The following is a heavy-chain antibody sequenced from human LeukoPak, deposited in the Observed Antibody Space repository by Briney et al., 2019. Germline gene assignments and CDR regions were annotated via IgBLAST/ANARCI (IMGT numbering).Heavy chain of an antibody. CDR2: ISGSGGST. J-gene: IGHJ3*02. V-gene: IGHV3-23*01. CDR3: AKALPESRRPLDAFDI. CDR1: GFTFSSYA. Sequence: PGDSLRLSCAASGFTFSSYAMSWVRQAPGKGLEWVSAISGSGGSTYYADSVKGRFTISRDNSKNTLYLQMNSLRAEDTAVYYCAKALPESRRPLDAFDIWGQGTMVTVSS. D-gene: IGHD1-14*01.